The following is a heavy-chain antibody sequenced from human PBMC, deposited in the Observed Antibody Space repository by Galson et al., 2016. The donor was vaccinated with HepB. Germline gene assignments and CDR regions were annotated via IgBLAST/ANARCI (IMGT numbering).Heavy chain of an antibody. V-gene: IGHV3-48*03. CDR3: AGYKPRFWSGSSKYYYYCMDV. CDR1: GLTFSSYE. CDR2: ISSRGNTI. J-gene: IGHJ6*02. D-gene: IGHD3-3*01. Sequence: SLRLSCAASGLTFSSYEMDWVRQAPGQGLEWVSYISSRGNTIYYADSVKGRLTISRDNAKNSLYLQMNSLRAEDTAVYYCAGYKPRFWSGSSKYYYYCMDVWGQGTTVTVSS.